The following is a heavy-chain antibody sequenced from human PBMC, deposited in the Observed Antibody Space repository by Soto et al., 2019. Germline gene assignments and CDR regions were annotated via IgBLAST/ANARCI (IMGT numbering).Heavy chain of an antibody. D-gene: IGHD5-18*01. V-gene: IGHV4-59*12. CDR2: IYYSGST. J-gene: IGHJ6*02. CDR3: ARENTDKAYGMDV. CDR1: GGSISSYY. Sequence: PSETLSLTCTVSGGSISSYYWSWIRQPPGKGLEWIGYIYYSGSTNYNPSPKSRVTISVDTSKNHFSMKLSSVTAADTAVYYCARENTDKAYGMDVWGQGTTVTVSS.